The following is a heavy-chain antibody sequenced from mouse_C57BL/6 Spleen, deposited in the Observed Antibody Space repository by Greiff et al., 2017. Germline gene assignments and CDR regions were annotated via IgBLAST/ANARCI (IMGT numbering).Heavy chain of an antibody. CDR2: INPNNGGT. V-gene: IGHV1-26*01. Sequence: EVQLQQSGPELVKPGASVKISCKASGYTFTDYYMNWVKQSHGKSLEWIGDINPNNGGTSYNQKFKGKATLTVDKSSSTAYMELRSLTSEDSAVYYCASPDYGSSPYYAMDYWGQGTSVTVSS. J-gene: IGHJ4*01. CDR1: GYTFTDYY. CDR3: ASPDYGSSPYYAMDY. D-gene: IGHD1-1*01.